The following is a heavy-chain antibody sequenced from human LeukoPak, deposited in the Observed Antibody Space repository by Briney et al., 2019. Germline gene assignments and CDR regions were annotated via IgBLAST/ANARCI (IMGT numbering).Heavy chain of an antibody. J-gene: IGHJ4*02. Sequence: PGGSLRLSCAASGFTLSSYSMNWVRQAPGKGLEWISHITIDLTIIDYADSVKGRFTISRDKAKNSLYLQMNSLRAEDTAVYYCVRDKDWAFDYWGQGTLITVSS. V-gene: IGHV3-48*01. CDR1: GFTLSSYS. D-gene: IGHD3-9*01. CDR2: ITIDLTII. CDR3: VRDKDWAFDY.